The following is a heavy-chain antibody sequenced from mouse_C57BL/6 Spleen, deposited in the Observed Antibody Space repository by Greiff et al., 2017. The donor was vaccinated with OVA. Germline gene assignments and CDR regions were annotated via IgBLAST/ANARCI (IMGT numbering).Heavy chain of an antibody. CDR1: GYTFTSYW. Sequence: VQLQQPGTELVKPGASVKLSCKASGYTFTSYWMHWVKQRPGQGLEWIGNINPSNGGTNYNEKFKSEATLTVDKSSSTAYMQLSSLTSEDSAVYYCASNYGSRLAWFAYWGQGTLVTVSA. J-gene: IGHJ3*01. CDR3: ASNYGSRLAWFAY. V-gene: IGHV1-53*01. CDR2: INPSNGGT. D-gene: IGHD1-1*01.